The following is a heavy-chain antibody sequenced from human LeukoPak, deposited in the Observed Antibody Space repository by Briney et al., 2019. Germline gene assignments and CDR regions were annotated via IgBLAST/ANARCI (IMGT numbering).Heavy chain of an antibody. V-gene: IGHV1-18*01. CDR2: ISAYNGNT. Sequence: ASVKVSCKASGGTFSSYAISWVRQAPGQGLEWMGWISAYNGNTNYAQRLQGRVTMTTDTSTSTAYMELRSLRSDDTAVYYCASQNYDILTGYYDYYGMDVWGQGTTVTVSS. CDR3: ASQNYDILTGYYDYYGMDV. J-gene: IGHJ6*02. D-gene: IGHD3-9*01. CDR1: GGTFSSYA.